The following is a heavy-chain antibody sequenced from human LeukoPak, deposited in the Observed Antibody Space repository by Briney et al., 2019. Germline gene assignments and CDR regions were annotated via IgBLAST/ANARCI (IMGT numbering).Heavy chain of an antibody. CDR2: INPSGGST. V-gene: IGHV1-46*01. Sequence: AASVKVSCKASGYTFTSYYMHWVRQAPGQGLEWMGIINPSGGSTSYAQKFQGRVTITRDTSASTAYMELSSLRSEDMAVYYCARGIFDYGSRGGVWFDPWGQGTLVTVSS. D-gene: IGHD3-10*01. CDR1: GYTFTSYY. CDR3: ARGIFDYGSRGGVWFDP. J-gene: IGHJ5*02.